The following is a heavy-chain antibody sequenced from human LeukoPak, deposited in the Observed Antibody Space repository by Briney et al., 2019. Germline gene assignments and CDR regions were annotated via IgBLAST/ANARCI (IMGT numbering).Heavy chain of an antibody. Sequence: TGGSLRLSCAASGFTFSSFDMHWVRHPTGQGLEWVSTIGTASDTYYPGSVEGRFTLSRDNAKNSLYLQMNSLTAGDTAVYYCARGPPRGKYYYIDVWGKGTTVTVSS. CDR3: ARGPPRGKYYYIDV. CDR2: IGTASDT. V-gene: IGHV3-13*01. J-gene: IGHJ6*03. CDR1: GFTFSSFD. D-gene: IGHD1-1*01.